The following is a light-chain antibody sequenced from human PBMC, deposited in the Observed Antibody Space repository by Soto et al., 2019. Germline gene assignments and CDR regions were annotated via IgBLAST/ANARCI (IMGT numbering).Light chain of an antibody. V-gene: IGKV3-20*01. CDR3: QQYGSSPPYT. J-gene: IGKJ2*01. CDR2: GAS. Sequence: EIVLTHSPGTLSLSPGERATLSCRASHSVRSSYLAWYQQKPGQAPRLLIYGASSRATGIPDRFSGSGSGTDFTLTISRLEPEDFAVYYCQQYGSSPPYTFGQGTKLEIK. CDR1: HSVRSSY.